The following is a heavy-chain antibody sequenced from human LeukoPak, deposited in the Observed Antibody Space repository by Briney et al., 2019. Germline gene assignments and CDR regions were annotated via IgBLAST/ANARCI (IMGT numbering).Heavy chain of an antibody. CDR2: IYTSGST. Sequence: SETLSLTCTLCGRSLSSYYWSWIRQPAGKGLEWIGRIYTSGSTNYNPSRKSRVTMSVDTSKNQYSLKLSSVTAADTAVYYCARDLDSSSWYAAFDIWGQGTMVTVSS. CDR3: ARDLDSSSWYAAFDI. V-gene: IGHV4-4*07. J-gene: IGHJ3*02. CDR1: GRSLSSYY. D-gene: IGHD6-13*01.